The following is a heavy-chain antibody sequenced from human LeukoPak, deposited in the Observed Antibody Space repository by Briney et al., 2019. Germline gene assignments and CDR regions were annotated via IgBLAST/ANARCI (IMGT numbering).Heavy chain of an antibody. CDR2: INPNSGGT. D-gene: IGHD3-3*01. CDR3: ARGITIFGNHHDY. V-gene: IGHV1-2*02. Sequence: GASVKVSCKASGYTFTGYYIHWVRQAPGQGLEWMGWINPNSGGTNYAQKFQGRVTMTRDTSISTAYMELSRLRSDDTAVYYCARGITIFGNHHDYWGQGTLVTVSS. J-gene: IGHJ4*02. CDR1: GYTFTGYY.